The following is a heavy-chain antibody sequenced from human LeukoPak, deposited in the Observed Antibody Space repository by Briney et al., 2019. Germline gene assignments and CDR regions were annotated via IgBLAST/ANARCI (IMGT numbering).Heavy chain of an antibody. V-gene: IGHV3-23*01. CDR3: AKAPVTSCRGAFCYPFDS. Sequence: GGSLRLSCTVSGFSLSSYALSWVRRAPGKGLEWVSATSSSDAGKYYADSVRGRFTISRDNSRNTMYLQMDSLRVEDAAVYYCAKAPVTSCRGAFCYPFDSWGQGTLVTVSS. CDR1: GFSLSSYA. D-gene: IGHD2-15*01. J-gene: IGHJ4*02. CDR2: TSSSDAGK.